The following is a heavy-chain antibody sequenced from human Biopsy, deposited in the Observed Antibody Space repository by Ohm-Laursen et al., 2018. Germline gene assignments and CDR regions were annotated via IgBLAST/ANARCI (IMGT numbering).Heavy chain of an antibody. CDR1: GFTFCDSA. CDR3: TTYDNSGDYRDY. CDR2: IRSKVNNYAT. D-gene: IGHD4-23*01. J-gene: IGHJ4*02. V-gene: IGHV3-73*01. Sequence: SLRLSCAASGFTFCDSAMHWVRQASGKGLEWIGRIRSKVNNYATAYAASVTGRFTISRDDSKSTAYLQMNSLKTEDTAVYYCTTYDNSGDYRDYWGQGTQVTVSS.